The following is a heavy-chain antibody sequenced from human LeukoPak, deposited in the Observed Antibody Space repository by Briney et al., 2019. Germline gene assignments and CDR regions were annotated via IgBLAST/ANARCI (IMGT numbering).Heavy chain of an antibody. D-gene: IGHD6-13*01. V-gene: IGHV3-33*01. CDR2: IWYDGSNK. J-gene: IGHJ4*02. CDR3: ARDVGWQQLVLFPDY. Sequence: GGSLRLSCAASGFTFSSYGMHWVRQAPGKGLEWVAVIWYDGSNKYYADSVKGRFTISRGSSKNTLYLQMNSLRAEDTAVYYCARDVGWQQLVLFPDYWGQGTLVTVSS. CDR1: GFTFSSYG.